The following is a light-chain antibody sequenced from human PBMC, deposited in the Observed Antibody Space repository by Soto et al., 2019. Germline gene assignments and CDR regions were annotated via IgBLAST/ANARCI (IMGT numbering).Light chain of an antibody. V-gene: IGKV1-39*01. Sequence: DTQMAQSPSSLSASVGDRISITCRASHTASNYVNWYQQKPGKAPTLLISATSTLQSGVPSRFSGSGSGIAFTLTITCLQPEDFAIYYCQQTYTTPRTFGQGTKVAIK. CDR3: QQTYTTPRT. CDR2: ATS. CDR1: HTASNY. J-gene: IGKJ1*01.